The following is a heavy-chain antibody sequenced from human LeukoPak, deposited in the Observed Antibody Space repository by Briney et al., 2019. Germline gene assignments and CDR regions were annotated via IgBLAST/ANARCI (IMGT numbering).Heavy chain of an antibody. CDR1: GGTFSSYA. V-gene: IGHV1-69*05. CDR3: ARQAAVRDAFDI. J-gene: IGHJ3*02. D-gene: IGHD6-25*01. Sequence: GASVKVSCKASGGTFSSYAISWVRQAPGQGLEWMGGIIPIFGTANYAQKFQGRVTITTDESTSTAYMELSSLRSEDTAVYYCARQAAVRDAFDIWGQGTMVTVSS. CDR2: IIPIFGTA.